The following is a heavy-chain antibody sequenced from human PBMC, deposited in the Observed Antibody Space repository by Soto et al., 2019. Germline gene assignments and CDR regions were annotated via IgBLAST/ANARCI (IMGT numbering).Heavy chain of an antibody. V-gene: IGHV3-48*03. CDR1: GFTFSTYE. CDR2: ISSSGTTV. D-gene: IGHD6-6*01. CDR3: ARDQLGGYFDY. Sequence: PGGSLRLSCAASGFTFSTYEMNWVRQAPGKGLEWVSYISSSGTTVYYADPVKGRVTISRDNAKNSLFLQMNSLRAEDTAVYYCARDQLGGYFDYWGQGALVTVSS. J-gene: IGHJ4*01.